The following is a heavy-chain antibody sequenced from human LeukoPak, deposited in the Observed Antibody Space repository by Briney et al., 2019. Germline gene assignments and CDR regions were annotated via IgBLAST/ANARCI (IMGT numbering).Heavy chain of an antibody. CDR3: AKDGRCSTTNCYGYMDV. J-gene: IGHJ6*03. CDR2: ISGDGGGA. Sequence: PGGSLRLSCAASGFTFDDYAMHWVRQAPGKGLEWVSLISGDGGGASSADSLKGRFTISRDNSKNSLYLQMNSLTTDDTALYYCAKDGRCSTTNCYGYMDVWGKGTTVTVSS. V-gene: IGHV3-43*02. CDR1: GFTFDDYA. D-gene: IGHD2-2*01.